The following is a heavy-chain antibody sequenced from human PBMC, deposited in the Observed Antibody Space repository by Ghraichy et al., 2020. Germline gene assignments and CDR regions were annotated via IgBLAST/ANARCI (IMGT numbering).Heavy chain of an antibody. CDR3: ARGSSSWYVDY. CDR1: GGSISSYY. D-gene: IGHD6-13*01. V-gene: IGHV4-59*01. Sequence: SETRSLTCTVSGGSISSYYWSWIRQPPGKGLEWIGYIYYSGSTNYNPSLKSRVTISVDTSKNQFSLKLSSVTAADTAVYYCARGSSSWYVDYWGQGTLVTVSS. CDR2: IYYSGST. J-gene: IGHJ4*02.